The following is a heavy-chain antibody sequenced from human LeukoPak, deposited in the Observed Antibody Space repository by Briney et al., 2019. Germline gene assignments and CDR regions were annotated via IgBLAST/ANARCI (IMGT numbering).Heavy chain of an antibody. D-gene: IGHD6-13*01. J-gene: IGHJ4*02. CDR2: INTNTGNP. V-gene: IGHV7-4-1*01. Sequence: GRSLRLSCAASGFTFSSYAMNWVRQAPGQGLEWMGWINTNTGNPTYAQGFTGRFVFSLDTSVSTAYLQICSLKAEDTAVYYCARHSSSWYRGLPDYWGQGTLVTVSS. CDR3: ARHSSSWYRGLPDY. CDR1: GFTFSSYA.